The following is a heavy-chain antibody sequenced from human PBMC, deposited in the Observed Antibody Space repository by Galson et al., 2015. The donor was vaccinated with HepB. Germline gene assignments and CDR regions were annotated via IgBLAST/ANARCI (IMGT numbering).Heavy chain of an antibody. D-gene: IGHD5-18*01. J-gene: IGHJ4*02. CDR1: GGSISSYY. CDR2: IYYSGST. V-gene: IGHV4-59*08. Sequence: LSLTCTVSGGSISSYYWSWIRQPPGKGLEWIGYIYYSGSTNYNPSLKSRVTISVDTSKNQFSLKLSSVTAADTAVYYCARQVRGYSYSFDYWGQGTLVTVSS. CDR3: ARQVRGYSYSFDY.